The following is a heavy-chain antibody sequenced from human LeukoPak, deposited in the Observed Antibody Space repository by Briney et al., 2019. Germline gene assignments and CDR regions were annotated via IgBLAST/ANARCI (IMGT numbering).Heavy chain of an antibody. Sequence: PSETLSLTCTVSGGSISSSGYYWGWIRQPPGKGLEWIATIFFSGSTYYNPSLESRVAISLDTSENQFSLKVTSVTAADTAVYYCAGQGLSDYFDYWGQGTLVTVSS. D-gene: IGHD3-10*01. CDR1: GGSISSSGYY. CDR2: IFFSGST. J-gene: IGHJ4*02. V-gene: IGHV4-39*01. CDR3: AGQGLSDYFDY.